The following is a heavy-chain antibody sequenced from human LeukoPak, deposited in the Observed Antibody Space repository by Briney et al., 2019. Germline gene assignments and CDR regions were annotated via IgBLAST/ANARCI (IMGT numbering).Heavy chain of an antibody. CDR1: GGSISSSSYY. J-gene: IGHJ4*02. V-gene: IGHV4-39*01. CDR3: ARQRITMIVVVIRRSYYCDY. D-gene: IGHD3-22*01. CDR2: IYYSGST. Sequence: SETLSLTCTVSGGSISSSSYYWGWIRQPPGKGLEWIGSIYYSGSTYYNPSLKSRVTISVDTSKNQFSLKLSSVTAADTAVYYCARQRITMIVVVIRRSYYCDYWGQGTLVTVSS.